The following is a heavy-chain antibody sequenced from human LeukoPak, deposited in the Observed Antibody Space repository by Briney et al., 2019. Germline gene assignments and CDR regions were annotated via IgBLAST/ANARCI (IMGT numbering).Heavy chain of an antibody. V-gene: IGHV4-34*01. Sequence: GSLRLSCAASGFTFDDYGMSWVRQPPGKGLEWIGEINHSGSTNYNPSLKSRVTISVDTSKNQFSLKLSSVTAADTAVYYCARRAIFGVVINPPPYYFDYWGQGTLVTVSS. CDR3: ARRAIFGVVINPPPYYFDY. D-gene: IGHD3-3*01. J-gene: IGHJ4*02. CDR2: INHSGST. CDR1: GFTFDDYG.